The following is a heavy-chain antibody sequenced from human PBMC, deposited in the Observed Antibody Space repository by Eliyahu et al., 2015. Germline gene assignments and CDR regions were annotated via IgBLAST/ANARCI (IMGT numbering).Heavy chain of an antibody. CDR1: GFTFSDYY. J-gene: IGHJ4*02. V-gene: IGHV3-11*01. D-gene: IGHD3/OR15-3a*01. CDR2: ISSGGTTI. Sequence: QVQLVESVISLVKPGGSLRLSCAASGFTFSDYYMXWVRQAPGKELEXVSYISSGGTTIYYADSVKGRFTISRDNAKNSLYLQMNSLRAEDTAMYYCARDWLDFSRGSDYWGQGTLVTVSS. CDR3: ARDWLDFSRGSDY.